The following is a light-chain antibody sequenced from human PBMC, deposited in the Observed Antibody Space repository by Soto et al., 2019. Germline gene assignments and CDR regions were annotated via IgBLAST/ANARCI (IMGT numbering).Light chain of an antibody. V-gene: IGLV2-14*01. J-gene: IGLJ2*01. CDR2: DVS. CDR1: SSDVGGYNY. Sequence: QSVLNQPASVSGSPGPSITISCTGTSSDVGGYNYVSWYQQHPGKAPKLMIYDVSNRPSGVSNRFSGSKSGNTASLTISGLQAEDEADYYCSSYTSSSTRVFGGGTQLTVL. CDR3: SSYTSSSTRV.